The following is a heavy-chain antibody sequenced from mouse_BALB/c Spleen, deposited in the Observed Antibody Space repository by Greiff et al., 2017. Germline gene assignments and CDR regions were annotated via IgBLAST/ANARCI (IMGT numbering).Heavy chain of an antibody. D-gene: IGHD1-1*01. CDR2: ISTYYGNT. CDR1: SYTFTDYA. V-gene: IGHV1-67*01. J-gene: IGHJ4*01. Sequence: QVQLQQSGPELVRPGVSVKISCKGSSYTFTDYAMHWVKQSHAKSLEWIGVISTYYGNTNYNQKFKGKATMTVDKSSSTAYMELARLTSEDSAVYYCARSDITTVVATDYYAMDYWGQGTSVTVSS. CDR3: ARSDITTVVATDYYAMDY.